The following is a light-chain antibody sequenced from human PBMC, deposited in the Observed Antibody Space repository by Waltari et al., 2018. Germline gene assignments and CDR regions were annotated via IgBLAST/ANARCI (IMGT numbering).Light chain of an antibody. CDR1: HGISTW. J-gene: IGKJ2*01. V-gene: IGKV1-12*01. CDR2: AAS. Sequence: DIQMTQSPSSVSASVGDRVTITCRASHGISTWLAWFQQKPGKAPKLLIYAASRLQSGVPSTFTGTGSGTDVTLTISSLQPEDFATYYCHQAHSVPDTFGQGTKLEIK. CDR3: HQAHSVPDT.